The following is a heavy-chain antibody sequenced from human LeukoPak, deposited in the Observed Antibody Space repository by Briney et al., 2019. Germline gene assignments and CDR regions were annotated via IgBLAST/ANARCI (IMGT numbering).Heavy chain of an antibody. D-gene: IGHD1-26*01. CDR1: GGTFSRYA. J-gene: IGHJ4*02. V-gene: IGHV1-69*04. CDR3: ARGRSGSYYFDY. Sequence: ASVNVSCKASGGTFSRYAISWVRQAPGQGLEWMGRIIPILGIANYAQKFQGRVTITADKSTSTAYMELSSLRSEDTAVYYCARGRSGSYYFDYWGQGTLVTVSS. CDR2: IIPILGIA.